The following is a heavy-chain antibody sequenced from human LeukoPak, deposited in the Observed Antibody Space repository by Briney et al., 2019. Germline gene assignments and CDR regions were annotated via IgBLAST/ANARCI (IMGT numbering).Heavy chain of an antibody. CDR1: GFSFGDYA. J-gene: IGHJ5*02. D-gene: IGHD6-19*01. V-gene: IGHV3-49*04. CDR2: IRSRAYGGTT. CDR3: SRGGSGWFSRTGYH. Sequence: PGGSLRLSYTASGFSFGDYAMSWVRQAPGKGLEWVGFIRSRAYGGTTEYAASVKGRFTISRDNSKSIAYLQMNSLKTEDTAVYYCSRGGSGWFSRTGYHWGQGILVTVSS.